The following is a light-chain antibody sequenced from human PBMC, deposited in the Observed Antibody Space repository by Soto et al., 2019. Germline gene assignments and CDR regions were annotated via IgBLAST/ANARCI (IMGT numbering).Light chain of an antibody. CDR1: SSNIGINT. CDR3: QSYDSTLDARYV. J-gene: IGLJ1*01. Sequence: QSVLTQPPSASGTPGQRVTISCSGSSSNIGINTVNWYQQVPGTAPKLLIYTDNQRPSGVPDRFSGSKSGTSASLAISGLRSEDEAEYYCQSYDSTLDARYVFGTGTKVTV. V-gene: IGLV1-44*01. CDR2: TDN.